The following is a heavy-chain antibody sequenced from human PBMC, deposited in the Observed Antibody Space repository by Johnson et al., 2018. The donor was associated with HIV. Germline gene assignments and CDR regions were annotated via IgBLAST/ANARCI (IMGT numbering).Heavy chain of an antibody. V-gene: IGHV3-11*01. J-gene: IGHJ3*02. CDR2: ISSSGSII. CDR3: ARPIARGASDS. CDR1: GFTFSDYY. Sequence: VQLMESGGGLVKPGGSLRLSCAASGFTFSDYYMSWIRQAPGKGLEWVSYISSSGSIIYYSDSVKGRFAISRDNGKNSLYLPMNSLRAEDTAVYYCARPIARGASDSWGQGTMVTVSS. D-gene: IGHD3-10*01.